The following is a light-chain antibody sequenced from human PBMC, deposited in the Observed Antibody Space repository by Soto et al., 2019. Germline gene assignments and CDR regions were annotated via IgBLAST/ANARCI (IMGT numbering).Light chain of an antibody. V-gene: IGKV1-5*01. Sequence: DIQMTQSPSTVSASVGDAVTITCRASQSISTWLAWYQQKPGKAPNLLIYDASTLESGGPSGFSGSGSGTDFPLTISSLQPDASATYYCQQYNSYPYTFGQGTQLEIK. CDR1: QSISTW. CDR3: QQYNSYPYT. CDR2: DAS. J-gene: IGKJ2*01.